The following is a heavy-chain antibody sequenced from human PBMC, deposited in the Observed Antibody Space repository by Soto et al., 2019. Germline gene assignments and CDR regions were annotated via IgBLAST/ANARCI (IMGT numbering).Heavy chain of an antibody. CDR1: GGTFSSYA. V-gene: IGHV1-69*01. CDR2: IIPIFGTA. CDR3: ATHPYGVVIARDYYYYGMDV. J-gene: IGHJ6*02. D-gene: IGHD3-3*01. Sequence: QVQLVQSGAEVKKPGSSVKVSCKASGGTFSSYAISWVRQAPGQGLEWMGGIIPIFGTANYAQKFQGRVTITAAESKSTPDMELSSLRSEDTAVYYCATHPYGVVIARDYYYYGMDVWGQGTTVTVSS.